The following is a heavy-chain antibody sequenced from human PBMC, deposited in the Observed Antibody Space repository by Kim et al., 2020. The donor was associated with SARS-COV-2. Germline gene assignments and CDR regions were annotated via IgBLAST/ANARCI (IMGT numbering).Heavy chain of an antibody. Sequence: GGSLRLSCAASGFTFDDYAMHWVRQAPGKGLEWVSGISWNSGSIGYADSVKGRFTISRDNAKNSLYLQMNSLRAEDTALYYCAKEVRVATMGTYYYYYYMDVWGKGTTVTVSS. V-gene: IGHV3-9*01. CDR2: ISWNSGSI. D-gene: IGHD5-12*01. CDR3: AKEVRVATMGTYYYYYYMDV. J-gene: IGHJ6*03. CDR1: GFTFDDYA.